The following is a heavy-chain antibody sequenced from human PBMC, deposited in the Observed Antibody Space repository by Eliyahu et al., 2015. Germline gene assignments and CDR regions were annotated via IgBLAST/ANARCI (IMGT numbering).Heavy chain of an antibody. J-gene: IGHJ4*02. CDR3: AGNGVGAYGSGVDC. D-gene: IGHD3-10*01. V-gene: IGHV3-7*01. CDR2: IKQDGSQK. Sequence: EVQLVESGGGLVQPGGSLRLXCXASGFXXNSFWMSWVRQAPGKGLXWMANIKQDGSQKYYADSVKGRFTISRDNAKNSLFLQMNSPRAEDTAVYYCAGNGVGAYGSGVDCWGQGTQVTVSS. CDR1: GFXXNSFW.